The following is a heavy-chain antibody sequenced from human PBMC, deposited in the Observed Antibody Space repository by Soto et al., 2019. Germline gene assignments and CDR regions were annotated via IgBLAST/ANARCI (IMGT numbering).Heavy chain of an antibody. D-gene: IGHD4-17*01. J-gene: IGHJ5*02. CDR3: ARFRVDGDSVP. V-gene: IGHV3-74*01. Sequence: EVQLVESGGGLVQPGGSLRLSCAASGFAFSNYWMLWVRQAPGKGLVWVSRINSDGSSTSYADSVRGRFTISRDNAENALYLQMNSLRAEDTAVYYCARFRVDGDSVPWGQGTLVTVSS. CDR1: GFAFSNYW. CDR2: INSDGSST.